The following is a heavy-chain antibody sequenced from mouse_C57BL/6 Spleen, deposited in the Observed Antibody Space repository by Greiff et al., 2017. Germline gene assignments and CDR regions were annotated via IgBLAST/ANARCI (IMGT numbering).Heavy chain of an antibody. J-gene: IGHJ2*01. Sequence: VQLKESGPGMVKPSQSLSLTCTVTGYSITSGYDWHWIRHFPGNKLEWMGYISYSGSTSYNPSLKSRISITHDTSKNHFFLKLNSVTTEDTATYYCARGSYYGSYFDYWGQGTTLTVSS. CDR1: GYSITSGYD. D-gene: IGHD2-1*01. CDR3: ARGSYYGSYFDY. CDR2: ISYSGST. V-gene: IGHV3-1*01.